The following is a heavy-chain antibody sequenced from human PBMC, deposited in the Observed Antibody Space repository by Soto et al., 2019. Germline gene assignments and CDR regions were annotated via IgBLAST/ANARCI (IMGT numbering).Heavy chain of an antibody. CDR2: ISGSGGST. D-gene: IGHD3-3*01. CDR1: GFTFSSYA. J-gene: IGHJ4*02. CDR3: AWVSNSLHSYDFWSGEVEAFDY. Sequence: GGSLRLSCAASGFTFSSYAMSWVRQAPGKGLEWVSAISGSGGSTYYADSVKGRFTISRDNSKNTLYLQMNSLRAEDTAVYYCAWVSNSLHSYDFWSGEVEAFDYWGQGTLVTVSS. V-gene: IGHV3-23*01.